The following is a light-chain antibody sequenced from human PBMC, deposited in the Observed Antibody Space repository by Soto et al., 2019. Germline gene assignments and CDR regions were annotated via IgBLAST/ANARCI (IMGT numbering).Light chain of an antibody. CDR3: AAWDDSLSAHVV. CDR1: ISNIGSNY. Sequence: QSVLTQPPSASGTPGRRVTSSCSGSISNIGSNYVYWYQQLPGTAPKLLIYRNNQRPSGVPDRFSGSKSGTSASLAISGLRSEDEADYYCAAWDDSLSAHVVFGGGTKVTVL. CDR2: RNN. J-gene: IGLJ2*01. V-gene: IGLV1-47*01.